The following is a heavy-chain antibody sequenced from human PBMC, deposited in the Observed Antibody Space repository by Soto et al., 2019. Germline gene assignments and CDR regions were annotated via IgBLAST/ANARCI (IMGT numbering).Heavy chain of an antibody. Sequence: PSETLSLTCTVAGGSFSSSSYYWGWIRQPPGKGLEWIGSIYYSGSTYYNPSLKSRVTISVDTSKNQFSLKLSSVTAADTAVYYCASPKIAFYNWFDPWGQGTLVTVSS. J-gene: IGHJ5*02. CDR3: ASPKIAFYNWFDP. V-gene: IGHV4-39*01. CDR2: IYYSGST. CDR1: GGSFSSSSYY. D-gene: IGHD3-3*02.